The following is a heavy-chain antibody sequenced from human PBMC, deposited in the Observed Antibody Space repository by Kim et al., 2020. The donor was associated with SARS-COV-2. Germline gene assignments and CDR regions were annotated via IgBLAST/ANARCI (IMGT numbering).Heavy chain of an antibody. CDR3: AKDPVKTEIAVAGTVDY. V-gene: IGHV3-30*18. Sequence: GGSLRLSCAASGFTFSSYGMHWVRQAPGKGLEWVAVISYDGSNKYYADSVKGRFTISRDNSKNTLYLQMNSLRAEDTAVYYCAKDPVKTEIAVAGTVDYWGQGTLVTVSS. CDR2: ISYDGSNK. CDR1: GFTFSSYG. D-gene: IGHD6-19*01. J-gene: IGHJ4*02.